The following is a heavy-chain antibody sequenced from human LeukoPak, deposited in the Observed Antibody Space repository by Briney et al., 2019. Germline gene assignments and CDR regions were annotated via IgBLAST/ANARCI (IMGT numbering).Heavy chain of an antibody. CDR1: GGSISSYS. CDR3: AREDGDYLGISAFDI. V-gene: IGHV4-59*01. Sequence: SETLSLTCTVSGGSISSYSWSWIRQPPGKGLEWIGYIYYSGSTNYNPSLKSRVTISVDTSKNQFSLKLSSVTAADTAVYYCAREDGDYLGISAFDIWGQGTMATVSS. CDR2: IYYSGST. D-gene: IGHD4-17*01. J-gene: IGHJ3*02.